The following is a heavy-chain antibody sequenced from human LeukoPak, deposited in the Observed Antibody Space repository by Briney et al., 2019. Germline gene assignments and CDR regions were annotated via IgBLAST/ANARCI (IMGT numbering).Heavy chain of an antibody. J-gene: IGHJ5*02. CDR2: ISHSGGT. CDR3: ARDFQGGPNDP. CDR1: GFTFSSYA. D-gene: IGHD2-15*01. Sequence: LRLSCAASGFTFSSYAMSWIRQHPGKGLEWIAYISHSGGTYYNPSLKSRATISLDTSRNQFSLKLRFVSAADTAVYYCARDFQGGPNDPWGQGTLVTVSS. V-gene: IGHV4-30-2*05.